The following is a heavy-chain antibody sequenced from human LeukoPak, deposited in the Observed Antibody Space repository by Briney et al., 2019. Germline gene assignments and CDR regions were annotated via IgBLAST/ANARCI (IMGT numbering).Heavy chain of an antibody. J-gene: IGHJ5*02. Sequence: SQTLSLTCTVSGGSISSGSYYWSWIRQPAGKGLEWIGRIYTSGSTNYNPSLKSRVTISVDTSKNQFSLKLSSVTAADTAVYYCARTPFLFGVVILWLDPWGQGTLVTVSS. CDR2: IYTSGST. V-gene: IGHV4-61*02. CDR1: GGSISSGSYY. D-gene: IGHD3-3*01. CDR3: ARTPFLFGVVILWLDP.